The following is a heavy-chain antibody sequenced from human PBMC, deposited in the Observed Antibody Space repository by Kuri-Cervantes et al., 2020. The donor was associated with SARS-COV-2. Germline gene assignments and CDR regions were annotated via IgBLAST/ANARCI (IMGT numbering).Heavy chain of an antibody. CDR2: ISSSTTYT. CDR1: GFSFSDYY. CDR3: ARGGLCSGGSCYHYSYYMDV. J-gene: IGHJ6*03. D-gene: IGHD2-15*01. Sequence: GESLKISCAASGFSFSDYYMIWIRQAPGKGLDRVSYISSSTTYTNHADSVKGRVTVSRDYAKNSLYLHMDSLRAEDSAVYSCARGGLCSGGSCYHYSYYMDVWGKGTTVTVSS. V-gene: IGHV3-11*06.